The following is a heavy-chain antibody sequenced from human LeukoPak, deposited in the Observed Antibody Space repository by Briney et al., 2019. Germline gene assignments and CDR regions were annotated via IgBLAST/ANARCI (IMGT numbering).Heavy chain of an antibody. V-gene: IGHV1-69*13. CDR3: ARDVGLEMATRNVYYYYYGMDV. J-gene: IGHJ6*02. CDR2: IIPIFATA. Sequence: ASVKVSCKASGGTFISYAISWVRQAPGQGLEWMGGIIPIFATANYAQKFQGRVTITADESTSTAYMELSSLRSEDTAVYYCARDVGLEMATRNVYYYYYGMDVWGQGTTVTVSS. D-gene: IGHD5-24*01. CDR1: GGTFISYA.